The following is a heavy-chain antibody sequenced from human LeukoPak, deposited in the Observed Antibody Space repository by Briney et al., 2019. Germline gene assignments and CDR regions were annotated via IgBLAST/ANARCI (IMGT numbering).Heavy chain of an antibody. V-gene: IGHV3-21*01. CDR2: ISSSSSYI. J-gene: IGHJ5*02. CDR1: GFTFSSYG. Sequence: GGSLRLSCAASGFTFSSYGMNWVRQAPGKGLEWVSSISSSSSYIYYADSVKGRFTISRDNAKNSLYLQMNSLRAEDTAVYYCAREGSGMVRGAPDPWGQGTLVTVSS. D-gene: IGHD3-10*01. CDR3: AREGSGMVRGAPDP.